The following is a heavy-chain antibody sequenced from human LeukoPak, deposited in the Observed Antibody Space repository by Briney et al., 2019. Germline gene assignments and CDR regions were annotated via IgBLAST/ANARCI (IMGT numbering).Heavy chain of an antibody. CDR2: IKQDGSEK. V-gene: IGHV3-7*01. Sequence: GGSLRLSCAASGFTFSSYWMSWVRQAPGKGLEWVANIKQDGSEKYYVDSVKGRFTISRDNAKNSLYLQMNSLRAEDTAVYYCARALSSLTGYYFDYWGQGTLVTVSS. D-gene: IGHD3-9*01. CDR3: ARALSSLTGYYFDY. CDR1: GFTFSSYW. J-gene: IGHJ4*02.